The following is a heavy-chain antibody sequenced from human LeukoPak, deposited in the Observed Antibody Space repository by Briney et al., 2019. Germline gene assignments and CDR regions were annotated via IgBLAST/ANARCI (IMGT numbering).Heavy chain of an antibody. J-gene: IGHJ2*01. CDR3: ARDYGDIPPDWYYDL. D-gene: IGHD4-17*01. CDR1: GGSISSGSYY. V-gene: IGHV4-61*02. CDR2: IYTSGST. Sequence: PSETLSLTCTASGGSISSGSYYWSWIRQPAGKGLEWIGRIYTSGSTNYNPSLKSRVTISVDTSKNQFSLKLSSVTAADTAVYYCARDYGDIPPDWYYDLWGRGTLVTVSS.